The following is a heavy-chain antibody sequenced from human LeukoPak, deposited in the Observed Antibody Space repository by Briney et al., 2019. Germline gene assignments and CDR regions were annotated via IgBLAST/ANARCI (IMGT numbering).Heavy chain of an antibody. J-gene: IGHJ4*02. CDR3: ARGDDLLLLDY. Sequence: GESLQISCKGSGYTFTSYWIGWVRQVPGKGLEWMGIISRGASYTRYSPSFQGQVTISADKSINTAYLQWSSLKASDTAMYFCARGDDLLLLDYWGQGTLVTVSS. V-gene: IGHV5-51*01. CDR2: ISRGASYT. CDR1: GYTFTSYW. D-gene: IGHD3-16*01.